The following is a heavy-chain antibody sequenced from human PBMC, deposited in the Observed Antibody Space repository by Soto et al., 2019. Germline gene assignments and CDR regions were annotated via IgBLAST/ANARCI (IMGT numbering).Heavy chain of an antibody. CDR2: ITGSGKTV. V-gene: IGHV3-48*03. Sequence: PXVCLRLSCDASVFSFNTYEMNWVRQAPGKGLEWISYITGSGKTVKYADSVKGRFTTSRDNAKNLVFLQLNSLRAEDTAVYYCATKGSSSGWNYFDYCGQRTLVTVSS. J-gene: IGHJ4*02. CDR1: VFSFNTYE. CDR3: ATKGSSSGWNYFDY. D-gene: IGHD6-19*01.